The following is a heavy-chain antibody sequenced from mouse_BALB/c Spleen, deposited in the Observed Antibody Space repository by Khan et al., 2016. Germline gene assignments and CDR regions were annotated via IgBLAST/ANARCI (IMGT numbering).Heavy chain of an antibody. J-gene: IGHJ2*01. Sequence: VQLQQSGPELVKPGASVKMSCMVSGYTFTNYIIHWVKQRPGQGLEWIGYINPYNDGTKYNEKFKGKATLTSDKSSSTAYMELSSLTSEDSAVYYCARPPYYYGTTFLDFWGQGTALTVSS. D-gene: IGHD1-1*01. CDR2: INPYNDGT. CDR1: GYTFTNYI. V-gene: IGHV1S136*01. CDR3: ARPPYYYGTTFLDF.